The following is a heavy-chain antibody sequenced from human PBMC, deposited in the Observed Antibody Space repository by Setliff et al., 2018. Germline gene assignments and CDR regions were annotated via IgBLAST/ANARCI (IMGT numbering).Heavy chain of an antibody. CDR1: GASISSSRDY. CDR3: ARHVGSRSRGYNYYYYYMDV. CDR2: IYYSGST. Sequence: TLSLTCTVSGASISSSRDYWGWIRQPPGKGLEWIGSIYYSGSTYYNPSLKSRVTISVDTSRNQFSLKLSSVTAADTAVYYCARHVGSRSRGYNYYYYYMDVWGKGTTVTVSS. D-gene: IGHD3-10*01. J-gene: IGHJ6*03. V-gene: IGHV4-39*01.